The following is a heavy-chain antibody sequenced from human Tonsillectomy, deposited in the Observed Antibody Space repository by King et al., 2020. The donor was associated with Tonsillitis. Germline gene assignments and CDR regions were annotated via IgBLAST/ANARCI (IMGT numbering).Heavy chain of an antibody. Sequence: QLVESGGGLVQPGGSLRLSCAASGFTFRSYEMNWVRQAPGKGLEWVSYISSSGSTLYYADSVKGRFTISRDNAKNSLYLQMNSLRAEDTAVYYCPRDKDYYYYMDVWGKGTTVTVSS. V-gene: IGHV3-48*03. J-gene: IGHJ6*03. CDR2: ISSSGSTL. CDR3: PRDKDYYYYMDV. CDR1: GFTFRSYE.